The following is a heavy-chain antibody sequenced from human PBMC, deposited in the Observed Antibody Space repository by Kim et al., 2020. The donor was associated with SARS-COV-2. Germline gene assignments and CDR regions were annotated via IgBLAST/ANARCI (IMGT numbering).Heavy chain of an antibody. D-gene: IGHD5-12*01. CDR1: GYSFTSYW. CDR2: IDPSDSYT. Sequence: GESLKISCKGSGYSFTSYWISWVRQMPGKGLEWMGRIDPSDSYTNYSPSFQGHVTISADKSISTAYLQWSSLKASDTAMYYCARRVATIYYYYGMDVWGQGTTVTVSS. V-gene: IGHV5-10-1*01. CDR3: ARRVATIYYYYGMDV. J-gene: IGHJ6*02.